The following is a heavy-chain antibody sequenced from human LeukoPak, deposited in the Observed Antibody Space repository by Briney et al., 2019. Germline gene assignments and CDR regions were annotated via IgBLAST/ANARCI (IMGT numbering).Heavy chain of an antibody. CDR1: GGSISSYY. D-gene: IGHD3-22*01. CDR2: IYYSGST. CDR3: ARVGGYDSSGYYYVDYYYYMDV. Sequence: RPSQTLSLTCTVSGGSISSYYWSWIRQPPGKGLEWIGYIYYSGSTNYNPSLKSRVTISVDTSKNQFSLKLSSVTAADTAVYYCARVGGYDSSGYYYVDYYYYMDVWGKGTTVTVSS. V-gene: IGHV4-59*01. J-gene: IGHJ6*03.